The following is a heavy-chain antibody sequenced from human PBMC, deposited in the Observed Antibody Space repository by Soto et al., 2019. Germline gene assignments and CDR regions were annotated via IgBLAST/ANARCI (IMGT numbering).Heavy chain of an antibody. V-gene: IGHV3-23*01. Sequence: GGSLRLSCAASGVTFSSYAMNWVRQTPGKGLEWVSIISGGGGSAYYADSVKGRFSISRDNSKNTLYLQMNSLRAEDTAVYYCAKVGSSWYSHFDYWGQEPWSPSPQ. D-gene: IGHD6-13*01. J-gene: IGHJ4*01. CDR2: ISGGGGSA. CDR1: GVTFSSYA. CDR3: AKVGSSWYSHFDY.